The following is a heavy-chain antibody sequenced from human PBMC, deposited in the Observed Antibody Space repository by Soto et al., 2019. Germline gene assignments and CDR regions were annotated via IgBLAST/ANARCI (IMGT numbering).Heavy chain of an antibody. D-gene: IGHD5-12*01. CDR3: GSVSGYRSPWPSLYYDFSGLDV. V-gene: IGHV4-59*01. CDR2: ISYSGSG. J-gene: IGHJ6*02. Sequence: QVQVQESGSGLVKPAETLYLTCTVSGGSINNYFWSWIRQPPGKALEWIAFISYSGSGLHNPSLKSRLTISVDMSQNRCSLNLLSVCAADTAVYYCGSVSGYRSPWPSLYYDFSGLDVWGQGTAVTVSS. CDR1: GGSINNYF.